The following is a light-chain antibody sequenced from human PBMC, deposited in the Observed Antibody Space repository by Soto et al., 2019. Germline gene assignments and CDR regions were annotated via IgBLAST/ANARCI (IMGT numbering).Light chain of an antibody. V-gene: IGKV1-5*03. Sequence: DIQMTQSPSTLSASVGDRVTINCRASRGISAWVAWYQQKSGKAPKLLIYQASSLESGVPSRFSGSGSGTEFTLTISSLQPDDFATYYCQQYNSSPWTFGQGTKVDIK. CDR3: QQYNSSPWT. J-gene: IGKJ1*01. CDR1: RGISAW. CDR2: QAS.